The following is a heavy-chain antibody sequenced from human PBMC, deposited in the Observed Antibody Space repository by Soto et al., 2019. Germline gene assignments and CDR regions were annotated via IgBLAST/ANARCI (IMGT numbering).Heavy chain of an antibody. D-gene: IGHD2-2*01. CDR3: ARAPVVVPAASHYYYYMDV. V-gene: IGHV1-69*02. Sequence: ASVKVSCKASGGTFSSYTISWVRQAPGQGLEWMGRIIPILGIANYAQKFQGRVTITADKSTSTAYMELSSLRSEATAVYYRARAPVVVPAASHYYYYMDVWGKGTTVTVSS. CDR1: GGTFSSYT. CDR2: IIPILGIA. J-gene: IGHJ6*03.